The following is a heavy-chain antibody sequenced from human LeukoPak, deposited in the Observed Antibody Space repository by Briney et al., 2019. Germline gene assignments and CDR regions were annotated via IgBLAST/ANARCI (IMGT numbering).Heavy chain of an antibody. Sequence: SVKISCTASGGTFSSYAISWVRQAPGQGREWMGGIIPIFGTANYAQKFQGRVTITADESTSTAHMELSRLRSEDTAVYYCARNFRCSSTSCPDYWGQGTLVTVSS. CDR2: IIPIFGTA. CDR3: ARNFRCSSTSCPDY. CDR1: GGTFSSYA. J-gene: IGHJ4*02. V-gene: IGHV1-69*13. D-gene: IGHD2-2*01.